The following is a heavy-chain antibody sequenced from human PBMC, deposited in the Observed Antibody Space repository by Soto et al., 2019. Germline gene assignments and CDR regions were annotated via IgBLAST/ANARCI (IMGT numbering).Heavy chain of an antibody. CDR3: VRSGDNYNLLDF. CDR2: SSNSGSFT. Sequence: GGSLRLSCAASGFTFSDYYMSWIRQTPGKGLEWIGYSSNSGSFTRYADSVKGRFSISRDNAKNSLYLQINSLRGEDTAIYYCVRSGDNYNLLDFWGQGTPVTVSS. J-gene: IGHJ4*02. V-gene: IGHV3-11*06. D-gene: IGHD1-1*01. CDR1: GFTFSDYY.